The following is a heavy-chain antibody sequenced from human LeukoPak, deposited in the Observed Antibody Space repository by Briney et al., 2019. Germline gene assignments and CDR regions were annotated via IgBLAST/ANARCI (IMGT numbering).Heavy chain of an antibody. J-gene: IGHJ4*02. CDR1: GGSFRSYY. V-gene: IGHV4-59*08. CDR2: FYCTGST. CDR3: ARLWTNQMYHFDY. D-gene: IGHD3/OR15-3a*01. Sequence: SETLSLTCTVSGGSFRSYYWSWIRQTPGKGLEWIGYFYCTGSTDYNPSLESRVTISLDTSKNRFSLKLSSVTAADTAVYYCARLWTNQMYHFDYWGQGTLVTVSS.